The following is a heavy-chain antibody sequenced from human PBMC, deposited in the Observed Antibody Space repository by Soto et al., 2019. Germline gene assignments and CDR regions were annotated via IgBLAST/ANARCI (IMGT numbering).Heavy chain of an antibody. CDR2: IYYSGST. CDR3: ASGGSSSSRGPHHY. CDR1: GGSSSSGGYY. V-gene: IGHV4-31*03. D-gene: IGHD6-13*01. J-gene: IGHJ4*02. Sequence: QVQLQESGPGLVKPSQTLSLTCTVSGGSSSSGGYYWSWIRQHPGKGMEWIGYIYYSGSTYYNPSLKSRVTISVDTSKNQFSLKLSSVTAADTAVYYCASGGSSSSRGPHHYWGQGTLVTVSS.